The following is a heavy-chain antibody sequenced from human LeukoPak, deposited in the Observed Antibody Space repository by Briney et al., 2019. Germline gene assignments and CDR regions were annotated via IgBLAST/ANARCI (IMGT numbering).Heavy chain of an antibody. V-gene: IGHV1-8*01. J-gene: IGHJ3*02. CDR3: ARGSFPQWVVGALDI. Sequence: ASVKVSCKASGYTFSNYDMNWVRQATGQGLEWMGWMNPNSGNSGYAQKFQGRVTMTRNTSISTAYMELSSLKSEDTVVYYCARGSFPQWVVGALDIWGQGTMVTVSS. CDR2: MNPNSGNS. CDR1: GYTFSNYD. D-gene: IGHD6-19*01.